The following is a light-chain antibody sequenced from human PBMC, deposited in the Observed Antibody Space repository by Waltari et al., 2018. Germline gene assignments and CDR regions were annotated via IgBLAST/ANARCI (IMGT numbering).Light chain of an antibody. Sequence: SSELTQDPGVSVAWGQTVRITCQGDNPRLYYASWCRQKPGQAPVLLIYGKNNRPSGIPDRFSASSSGETSSLTITGAQAEDEADYYCTSRDINGNVLFGGGTKLTVL. CDR3: TSRDINGNVL. V-gene: IGLV3-19*01. CDR2: GKN. J-gene: IGLJ3*02. CDR1: NPRLYY.